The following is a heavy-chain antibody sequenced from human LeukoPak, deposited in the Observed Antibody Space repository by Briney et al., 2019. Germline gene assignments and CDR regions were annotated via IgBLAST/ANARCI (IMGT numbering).Heavy chain of an antibody. V-gene: IGHV4-39*01. J-gene: IGHJ4*02. D-gene: IGHD5-18*01. CDR1: GGSISSSSYY. CDR3: ARHLAMVLDY. CDR2: IYYSGST. Sequence: SETLSLTCTVSGGSISSSSYYWGWIRQPPGKELEWIGSIYYSGSTYYNPSLKSRVTISVDTSKNQFSLKLSSVTAADTAVYYCARHLAMVLDYWGQGTLVTVSS.